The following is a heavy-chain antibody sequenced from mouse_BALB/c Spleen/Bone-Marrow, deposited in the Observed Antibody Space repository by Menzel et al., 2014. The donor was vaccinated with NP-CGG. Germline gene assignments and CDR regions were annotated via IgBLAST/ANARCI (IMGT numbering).Heavy chain of an antibody. CDR2: INPSNGGT. Sequence: QVQLQQSGAELVKPGTSVKLSCKASGYTFTSYYIYWVKQRPGQGLKWIGEINPSNGGTNFNEQFKSKATLTADKSSSTAYRQHSSLTSEDAAVYYFTRLSVLRGYFDYWGQGTTLTGSS. D-gene: IGHD1-2*01. CDR1: GYTFTSYY. CDR3: TRLSVLRGYFDY. J-gene: IGHJ2*01. V-gene: IGHV1-53*01.